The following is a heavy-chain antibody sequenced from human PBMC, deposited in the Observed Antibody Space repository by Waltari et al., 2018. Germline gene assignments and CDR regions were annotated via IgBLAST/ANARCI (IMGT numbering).Heavy chain of an antibody. CDR2: IYYSGST. CDR1: GGSISRYY. Sequence: QVQLQASGPGLVKPSETLSLTCTVSGGSISRYYWSWIRQPPGKGLEWIGYIYYSGSTNYNPSLKSRVTISVDTSKNQFSLKLSSVTAADTAVYYCGAFWSGKDDYWGQGTLVTVSS. CDR3: GAFWSGKDDY. J-gene: IGHJ4*02. V-gene: IGHV4-59*08. D-gene: IGHD3-3*01.